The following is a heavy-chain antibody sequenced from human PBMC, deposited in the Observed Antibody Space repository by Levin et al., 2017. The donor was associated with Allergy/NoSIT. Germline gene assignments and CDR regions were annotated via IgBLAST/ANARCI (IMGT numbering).Heavy chain of an antibody. V-gene: IGHV6-1*01. Sequence: LRLSCAISGDSVSSNSAAWNWIRKSPSRGLEWLGRTYYRSKWINEYAESVKSRISVNPDTSKNQFSLHLNSVTPDDTAVYYCTRDPGRGYGMDVWGQGTTVTVSS. CDR1: GDSVSSNSAA. J-gene: IGHJ6*02. CDR3: TRDPGRGYGMDV. CDR2: TYYRSKWIN.